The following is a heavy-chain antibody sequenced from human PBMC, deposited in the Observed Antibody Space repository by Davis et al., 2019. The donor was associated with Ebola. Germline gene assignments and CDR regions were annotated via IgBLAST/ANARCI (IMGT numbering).Heavy chain of an antibody. D-gene: IGHD4-23*01. CDR2: ISYDGSNK. CDR1: GFTFSSYA. Sequence: PGGSLRLSCAASGFTFSSYAMHWVRQAPGKGLEWVAVISYDGSNKYYADSVKGRFTISRDNSKNTLYLQMNSLRAEDTAVYYCARYGGNDFDYWGQGTLVTVSS. V-gene: IGHV3-30-3*01. J-gene: IGHJ4*02. CDR3: ARYGGNDFDY.